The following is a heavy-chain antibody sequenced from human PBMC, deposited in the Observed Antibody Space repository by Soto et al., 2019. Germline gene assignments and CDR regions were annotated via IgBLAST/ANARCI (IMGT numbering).Heavy chain of an antibody. CDR3: ARDPKTSGGQHWAFNYFDS. D-gene: IGHD7-27*01. CDR2: ISYDGTNK. Sequence: QVQLVESGGGVVQPGRSLRLSCAASGFSFSISPMHWVRQAPGKGPEWVALISYDGTNKFYADSVKGRFTISRDNSKSKLYLQVGSLRPEEAAVYYCARDPKTSGGQHWAFNYFDSWGQGTLVTVSS. J-gene: IGHJ4*02. CDR1: GFSFSISP. V-gene: IGHV3-30-3*01.